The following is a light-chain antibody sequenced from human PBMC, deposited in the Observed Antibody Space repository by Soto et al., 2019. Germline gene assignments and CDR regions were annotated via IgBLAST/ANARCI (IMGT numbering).Light chain of an antibody. CDR2: GAS. V-gene: IGKV3-20*01. CDR1: QSVSRR. J-gene: IGKJ5*01. Sequence: EVVLTQSPGTLSLSPCGRATLSFSASQSVSRRLAWYQQRPGQSPRLLISGASMRASGVPVRFIGSGSGTDFTLTITRLEPEDFAVYYCQQYGGSPITFGLGTRLENK. CDR3: QQYGGSPIT.